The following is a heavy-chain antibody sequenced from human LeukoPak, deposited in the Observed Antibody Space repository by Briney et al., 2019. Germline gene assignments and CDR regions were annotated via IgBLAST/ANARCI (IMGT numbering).Heavy chain of an antibody. CDR3: ARSVLVVAATLDPAFDI. CDR2: IYYSGST. Sequence: SETLSLTXTVSGGSISSYYWSWIWQPPGKGLEWIGYIYYSGSTNYNPSLKSRVTISVDTSKNQFSLKLSSVTAADTAVYYCARSVLVVAATLDPAFDIWGQGTMVTVSS. V-gene: IGHV4-59*01. CDR1: GGSISSYY. J-gene: IGHJ3*02. D-gene: IGHD2-15*01.